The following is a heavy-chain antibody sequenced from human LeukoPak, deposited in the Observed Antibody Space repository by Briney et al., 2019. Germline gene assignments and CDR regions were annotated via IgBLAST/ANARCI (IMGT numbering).Heavy chain of an antibody. Sequence: VIIYPGYSDTTYSPSFQGQGTISADKSISTAYLQWSSLKASDTAMYYCARHGNIAAGLDYWGQGTLVTVSS. V-gene: IGHV5-51*01. CDR2: IYPGYSDT. CDR3: ARHGNIAAGLDY. J-gene: IGHJ4*02. D-gene: IGHD6-13*01.